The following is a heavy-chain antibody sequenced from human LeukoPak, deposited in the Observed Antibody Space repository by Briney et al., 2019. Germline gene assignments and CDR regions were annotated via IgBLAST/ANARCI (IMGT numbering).Heavy chain of an antibody. CDR1: GFSLSTSGMR. V-gene: IGHV2-70*04. Sequence: SGPTLVNPTQTLTLTCTSSGFSLSTSGMRVSWIRQPPGKALEWLARIDWDDDKFYSTSLKTRLTISKDTSKNQVVLTMTNMDPVDTATYYCARTPYCGGDCYVDYWGQGTLVTVSS. D-gene: IGHD2-21*02. J-gene: IGHJ4*02. CDR2: IDWDDDK. CDR3: ARTPYCGGDCYVDY.